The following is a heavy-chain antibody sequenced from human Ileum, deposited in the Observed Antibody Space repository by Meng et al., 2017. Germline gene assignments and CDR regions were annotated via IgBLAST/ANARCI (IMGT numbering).Heavy chain of an antibody. V-gene: IGHV4-4*02. CDR1: GDSISSRDW. CDR2: ISQESGRT. Sequence: VKREESGPGLVKPSGTLSLTCAVSGDSISSRDWWSWVRQPPGKGLEWIGEISQESGRTNYNPSLKSRVTISLDKSKNQFSLNLNSVTAADTAVYYCVRNEGYSLGDWGQGTLVTVSS. J-gene: IGHJ4*02. CDR3: VRNEGYSLGD. D-gene: IGHD2-21*01.